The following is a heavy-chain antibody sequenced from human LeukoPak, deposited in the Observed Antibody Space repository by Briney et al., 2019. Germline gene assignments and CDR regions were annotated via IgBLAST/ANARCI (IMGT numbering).Heavy chain of an antibody. CDR2: INHSGST. Sequence: PSETLSLTCAVYGGSFSGYYWSWIRQPPGKGLEWIGEINHSGSTNYNPSLKSRVTISVDTSKNQFPLKLSSVTAADTAVYYCARGFNVVRHWFDPWGQGTLVTVSS. CDR1: GGSFSGYY. D-gene: IGHD3-22*01. J-gene: IGHJ5*02. CDR3: ARGFNVVRHWFDP. V-gene: IGHV4-34*01.